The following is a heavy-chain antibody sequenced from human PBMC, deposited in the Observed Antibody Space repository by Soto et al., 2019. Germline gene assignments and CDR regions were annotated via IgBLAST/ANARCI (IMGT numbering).Heavy chain of an antibody. J-gene: IGHJ4*02. V-gene: IGHV1-69*08. CDR3: AREPYGDYSGS. CDR2: ITPILGIA. CDR1: GGTFSSYS. D-gene: IGHD4-17*01. Sequence: QVQLVQSGAEVKKPGSSVKVSCKASGGTFSSYSINWVRQAPGQGLEWMGRITPILGIANYAQKFQGRVTITADKSTSTAYRELSSLRSEDTAVYYGAREPYGDYSGSWGQGTLVTVSS.